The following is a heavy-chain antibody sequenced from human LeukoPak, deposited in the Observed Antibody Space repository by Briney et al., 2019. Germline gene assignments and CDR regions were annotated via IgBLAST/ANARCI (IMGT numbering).Heavy chain of an antibody. D-gene: IGHD6-13*01. CDR3: ARGLITGAAGTYYYYGMDV. V-gene: IGHV3-64*01. CDR2: IRNSGGST. Sequence: GGSLRLSCVASGFIFSRYGMHWVRQAPGKGLEYVSAIRNSGGSTYYANSVKGRFTISRDNSKNTLYLQMDSLRGEDMAVYYCARGLITGAAGTYYYYGMDVWGQGTTVTVSS. J-gene: IGHJ6*02. CDR1: GFIFSRYG.